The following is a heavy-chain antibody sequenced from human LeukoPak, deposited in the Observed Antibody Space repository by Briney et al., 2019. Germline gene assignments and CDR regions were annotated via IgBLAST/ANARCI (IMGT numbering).Heavy chain of an antibody. CDR3: ARQPDGYNFFDY. V-gene: IGHV3-53*05. CDR1: GLTVSGNY. CDR2: LYSDGGT. Sequence: PGGSLRLSCAAFGLTVSGNYMSWVRQAPGKGLEWVSVLYSDGGTYYADSVKGRFTISRDNSKNSLYLQMNSLRAEDTALYYCARQPDGYNFFDYWGQGTLVTVSS. D-gene: IGHD5-24*01. J-gene: IGHJ4*02.